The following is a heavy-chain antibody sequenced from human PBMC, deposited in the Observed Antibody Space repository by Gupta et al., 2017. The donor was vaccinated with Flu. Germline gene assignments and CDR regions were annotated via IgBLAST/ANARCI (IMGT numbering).Heavy chain of an antibody. Sequence: EVQLVESGGGLVKPGGSLRLSCVASGFPLCDWSLNRVLTAPGKGLEWVSSISRGSNYIYYADSVRGRFTISRDNAKNSVYLQMNSLRADDTAVYYCARSLYCFNGVCHEEGMDVWGQGTTVTVSS. J-gene: IGHJ6*02. CDR3: ARSLYCFNGVCHEEGMDV. CDR1: GFPLCDWS. V-gene: IGHV3-21*01. D-gene: IGHD2-8*01. CDR2: ISRGSNYI.